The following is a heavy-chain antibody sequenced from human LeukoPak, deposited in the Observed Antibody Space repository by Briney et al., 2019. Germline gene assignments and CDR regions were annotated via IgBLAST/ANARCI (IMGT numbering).Heavy chain of an antibody. Sequence: GGSLRLSCAASGFTFSNYAMHWVRQAPGKGLEWVAVISYDGSNKYFADSVKGRFTISRDNSRSTVYLQINSLRAEDTAVYYCARVGPLYDFWSGYDYWGQGTLVTVSS. CDR1: GFTFSNYA. CDR3: ARVGPLYDFWSGYDY. V-gene: IGHV3-30-3*01. CDR2: ISYDGSNK. D-gene: IGHD3-3*01. J-gene: IGHJ4*02.